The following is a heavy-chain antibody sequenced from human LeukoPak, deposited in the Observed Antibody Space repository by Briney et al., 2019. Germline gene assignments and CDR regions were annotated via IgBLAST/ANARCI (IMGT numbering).Heavy chain of an antibody. V-gene: IGHV1-8*01. D-gene: IGHD1-26*01. CDR3: ARRLGPYSGSFFDY. CDR2: MNPNSGNT. CDR1: GYTFTTYN. Sequence: GASVKVSCKASGYTFTTYNINWVRQAPGQGLEWMGWMNPNSGNTGYAQKFQGRVTMTRDTSMSTAYIELRSLTSQDTAVYYCARRLGPYSGSFFDYWGQGTLVTVSS. J-gene: IGHJ4*02.